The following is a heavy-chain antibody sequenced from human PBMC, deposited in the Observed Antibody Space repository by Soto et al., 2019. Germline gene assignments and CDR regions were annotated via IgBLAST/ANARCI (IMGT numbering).Heavy chain of an antibody. V-gene: IGHV3-15*07. J-gene: IGHJ4*01. D-gene: IGHD3-16*02. CDR3: TTDSYMTIVIIRFDY. CDR2: IKSKTDGGTT. Sequence: EVQLVESGGGFVKPGGSLRLSCAASGFTFSNAWINWVRQAPGKGLEWVGRIKSKTDGGTTDFAASVKGRFAISRDDSKNMVYLQMNSLKTDDTAVYYCTTDSYMTIVIIRFDYGGHGTLVTVSS. CDR1: GFTFSNAW.